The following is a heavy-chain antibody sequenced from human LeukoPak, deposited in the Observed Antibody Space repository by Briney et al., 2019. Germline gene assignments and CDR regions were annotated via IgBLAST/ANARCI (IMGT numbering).Heavy chain of an antibody. CDR2: INHSGST. V-gene: IGHV4-39*07. CDR1: GGSISSGGYY. D-gene: IGHD6-13*01. Sequence: TSETLSLTCTVSGGSISSGGYYWSWIRQPPGKGLEWIGEINHSGSTNYNPSLKSRVTISVDTSKNQFSLKLSSVTAADTAVYYCARGLTAGWFDPWGQGTLVTVSS. J-gene: IGHJ5*02. CDR3: ARGLTAGWFDP.